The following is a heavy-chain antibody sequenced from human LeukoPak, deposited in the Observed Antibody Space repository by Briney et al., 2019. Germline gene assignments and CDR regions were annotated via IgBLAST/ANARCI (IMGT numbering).Heavy chain of an antibody. J-gene: IGHJ4*02. V-gene: IGHV3-30*02. CDR1: GFTFSTYS. D-gene: IGHD2-21*02. Sequence: GGSLRLSCAASGFTFSTYSMHWVRQAPGKGLEWVAFIRYDGSNKNHVDSVKGRFTISRDNSKNTLYLQMNSLRDEDTAVYYCAKDPEAYCGADCYSGRPDYWGQGTLVTVSS. CDR3: AKDPEAYCGADCYSGRPDY. CDR2: IRYDGSNK.